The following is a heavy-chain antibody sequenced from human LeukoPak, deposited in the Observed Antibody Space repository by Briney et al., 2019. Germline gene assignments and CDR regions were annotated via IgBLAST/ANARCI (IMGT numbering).Heavy chain of an antibody. Sequence: PGGSLRLSCTASGFTFDNYNMNWVRQAPGKGLEWVASIRSYSSYIYYADSVQGRFTISRDDAKKSLYLQMNSLRAEDAAVYYCARDWRDSSGKFPNDAFDIWGQGTMVTVSS. CDR1: GFTFDNYN. J-gene: IGHJ3*02. CDR3: ARDWRDSSGKFPNDAFDI. CDR2: IRSYSSYI. D-gene: IGHD3-22*01. V-gene: IGHV3-21*01.